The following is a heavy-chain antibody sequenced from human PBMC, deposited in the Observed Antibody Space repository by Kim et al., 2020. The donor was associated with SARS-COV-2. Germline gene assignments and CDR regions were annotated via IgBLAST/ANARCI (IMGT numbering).Heavy chain of an antibody. CDR2: GST. Sequence: GSTSYAQKFQGRVTMTRDTSTSTVYMELSSLRSEDTAVYYCARALGAHGYWGQGTLVTVSS. CDR3: ARALGAHGY. V-gene: IGHV1-46*01. D-gene: IGHD3-16*01. J-gene: IGHJ4*02.